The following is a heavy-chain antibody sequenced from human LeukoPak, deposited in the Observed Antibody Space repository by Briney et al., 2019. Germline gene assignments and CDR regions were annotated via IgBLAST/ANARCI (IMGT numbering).Heavy chain of an antibody. J-gene: IGHJ6*03. CDR1: GYTFTSYD. V-gene: IGHV1-8*01. CDR3: ARGLFPETLRLRYFDWLPYYYYYMDV. D-gene: IGHD3-9*01. Sequence: ASVKVSCKASGYTFTSYDINWVRQATGQGLEWMGWMNPNSGNTGYAQKFQGRVTMTRNTSISTAYMELSSLRSEDTAVYYCARGLFPETLRLRYFDWLPYYYYYMDVWGKGTTVTISS. CDR2: MNPNSGNT.